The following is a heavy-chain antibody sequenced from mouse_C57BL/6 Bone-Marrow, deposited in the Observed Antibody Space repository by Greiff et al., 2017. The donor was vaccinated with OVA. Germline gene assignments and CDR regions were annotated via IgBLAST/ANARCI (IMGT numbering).Heavy chain of an antibody. V-gene: IGHV14-4*01. CDR3: TTYRY. Sequence: EVQLQQSGAELVRPGASVKLSCTASGFNIKDDYMHWVKERPEQGLEWIGWIDPENGDTEYASKFQGKATITADTSSKTVYLHLSSLTSEDTAAYYCTTYRYWGQGTTLTVSS. CDR2: IDPENGDT. CDR1: GFNIKDDY. J-gene: IGHJ2*01.